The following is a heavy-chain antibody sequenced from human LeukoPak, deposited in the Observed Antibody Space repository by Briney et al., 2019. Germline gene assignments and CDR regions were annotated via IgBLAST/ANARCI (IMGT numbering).Heavy chain of an antibody. Sequence: PSEPLSLTCTVSGGSISSYFWSWVRQPPGKGLEWIGYIYYSGSTNYNPSLKSRVTISVDTSKNQFSLKLTSVTAADTAVYYCARRRGTSGTIDYWGQGTLVTVSS. CDR2: IYYSGST. J-gene: IGHJ4*02. CDR3: ARRRGTSGTIDY. CDR1: GGSISSYF. V-gene: IGHV4-59*08. D-gene: IGHD6-19*01.